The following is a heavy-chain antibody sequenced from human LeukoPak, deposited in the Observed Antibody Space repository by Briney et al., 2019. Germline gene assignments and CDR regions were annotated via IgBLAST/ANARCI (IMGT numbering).Heavy chain of an antibody. V-gene: IGHV3-21*01. CDR2: ISSSSSYI. CDR1: GFTFSSYS. CDR3: ARDGYSYYFDY. D-gene: IGHD5-18*01. Sequence: GGSLRLSCAASGFTFSSYSMNWVRQAPGKGLEWVSSISSSSSYIYYADSVKGRFTISRDNAKNSLYLQMNGLRAEDTAVYYCARDGYSYYFDYWGQGTLVTVSS. J-gene: IGHJ4*02.